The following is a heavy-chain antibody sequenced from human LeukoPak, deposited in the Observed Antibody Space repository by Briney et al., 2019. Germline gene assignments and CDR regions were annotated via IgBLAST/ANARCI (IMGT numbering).Heavy chain of an antibody. D-gene: IGHD3-3*01. CDR3: ATRAEGYDFWSGYQDYYYYYMDV. V-gene: IGHV1-69*06. Sequence: ASVKVSCKASGGTFSSYAISWVRQAPGQGLEWMGGIIPIFGTANYAQKFQGRVTITADKSTSTAYMELSSLRSEDTAVYYCATRAEGYDFWSGYQDYYYYYMDVWGKGTTVTVSS. CDR1: GGTFSSYA. CDR2: IIPIFGTA. J-gene: IGHJ6*03.